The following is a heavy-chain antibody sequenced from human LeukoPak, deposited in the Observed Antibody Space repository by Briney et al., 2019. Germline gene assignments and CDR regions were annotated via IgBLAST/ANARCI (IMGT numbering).Heavy chain of an antibody. CDR2: ISNSGGNT. J-gene: IGHJ5*02. D-gene: IGHD6-6*01. V-gene: IGHV3-23*01. CDR3: AKGGPFSTSSQYYFDP. Sequence: GGSLRLSCAASGFTFSNYAMSWVRQAPGKGLEWVSTISNSGGNTYYADSVKGRFTISRDNSKSIMYLQMNSLREEDTAVFYCAKGGPFSTSSQYYFDPWGLGSLVTVS. CDR1: GFTFSNYA.